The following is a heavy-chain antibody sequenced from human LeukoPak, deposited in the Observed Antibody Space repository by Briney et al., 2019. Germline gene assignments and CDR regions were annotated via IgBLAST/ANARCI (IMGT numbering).Heavy chain of an antibody. CDR1: GFTFSSYA. Sequence: GGSLRLSCAASGFTFSSYAMSWVRQAPGKGLEWVSAISGSGGNTYYAGSVKGRFTISRDNCKNTLYLQMNSLRAEDTAVYYCAKDRFSRLDYWGQGTLVTVSS. CDR2: ISGSGGNT. J-gene: IGHJ4*02. CDR3: AKDRFSRLDY. V-gene: IGHV3-23*01.